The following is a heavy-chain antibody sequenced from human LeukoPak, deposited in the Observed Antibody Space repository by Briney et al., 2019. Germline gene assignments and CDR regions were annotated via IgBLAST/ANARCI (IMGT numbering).Heavy chain of an antibody. V-gene: IGHV1-18*01. CDR3: ARDAYYYASSGYNFDS. J-gene: IGHJ4*02. Sequence: ASVKVSCKASGYTFTSYAISWVRQAPGQGLEWMGWISAYNGNTNYAQKLQGRVTMTTDTSTSTAYMELRSLRSDDTAVYYCARDAYYYASSGYNFDSWGQERPLTVSS. D-gene: IGHD3-22*01. CDR2: ISAYNGNT. CDR1: GYTFTSYA.